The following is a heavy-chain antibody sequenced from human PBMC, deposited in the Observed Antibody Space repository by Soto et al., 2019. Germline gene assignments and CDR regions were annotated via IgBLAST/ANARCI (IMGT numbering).Heavy chain of an antibody. CDR1: GFTFSSYG. CDR2: ISYDGSNK. D-gene: IGHD2-15*01. Sequence: QVQLVESGGGVVQPGRSLRLSCAASGFTFSSYGMHWVRQAPGKGLEWVAVISYDGSNKYYADSVKGRFTISRDNSKNTLYLQMNSLRAEDTAVYYCAKRGTSSLYDGMDVWGQGTTVTVSS. CDR3: AKRGTSSLYDGMDV. J-gene: IGHJ6*02. V-gene: IGHV3-30*18.